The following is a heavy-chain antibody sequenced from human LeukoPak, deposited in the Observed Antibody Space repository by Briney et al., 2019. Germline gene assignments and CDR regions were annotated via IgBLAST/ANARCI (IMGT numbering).Heavy chain of an antibody. CDR3: AKPITISGATDAFDI. D-gene: IGHD3-3*01. J-gene: IGHJ3*02. CDR1: GFAFSTYW. Sequence: GGSLRLSCAASGFAFSTYWMNWVRQAPGKGLDWVANIKQDGSERYYVDSVKGRFTISRDNAKNSLYMQMNSLRVEDTAVYYCAKPITISGATDAFDIWGQGTKVTVSS. V-gene: IGHV3-7*01. CDR2: IKQDGSER.